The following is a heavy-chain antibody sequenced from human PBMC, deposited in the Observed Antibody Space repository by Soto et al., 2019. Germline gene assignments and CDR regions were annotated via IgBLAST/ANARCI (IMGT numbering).Heavy chain of an antibody. CDR1: GFPFSSYA. V-gene: IGHV3-23*01. D-gene: IGHD3-10*01. Sequence: PGGSLRLSCAASGFPFSSYAMSWVRQAPGKGLEWVSAISGSGGSTYYADSVKGRFTISRDNSKNTLYLQMNSLRAEDTAVYYCAKDRSGSYSDAEFDYWGQGTLVTVSS. CDR2: ISGSGGST. CDR3: AKDRSGSYSDAEFDY. J-gene: IGHJ4*02.